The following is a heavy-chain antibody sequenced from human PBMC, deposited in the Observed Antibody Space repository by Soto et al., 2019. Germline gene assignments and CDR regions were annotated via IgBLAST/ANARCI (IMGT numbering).Heavy chain of an antibody. Sequence: EVQLLESGGGLVQPGGSLRLSCAASGFTFSSYAMSWVRQAPGKGLEWVSAISGSGGSTYYADSVKGRFTISRDNSKNTLYLQMNSLRAEDTAVYYCAKGAYSSDWPNLRYYYYYGMDVWGQGTTVTVSS. D-gene: IGHD6-19*01. J-gene: IGHJ6*02. CDR2: ISGSGGST. CDR1: GFTFSSYA. V-gene: IGHV3-23*01. CDR3: AKGAYSSDWPNLRYYYYYGMDV.